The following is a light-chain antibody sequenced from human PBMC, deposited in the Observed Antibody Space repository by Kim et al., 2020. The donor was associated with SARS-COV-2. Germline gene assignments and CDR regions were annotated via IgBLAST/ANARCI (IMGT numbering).Light chain of an antibody. CDR1: SSNIGSNY. CDR3: ASWDDSLNGVI. J-gene: IGLJ2*01. Sequence: QSVLTQPPSASGTPGQRVTISCSGSSSNIGSNYVNWYQQLPGAAPKLLIFSHNQRPSGVADRFSGSRSGTSASLAISGDQSEDEADYYCASWDDSLNGVIFGGGTQLTVL. CDR2: SHN. V-gene: IGLV1-44*01.